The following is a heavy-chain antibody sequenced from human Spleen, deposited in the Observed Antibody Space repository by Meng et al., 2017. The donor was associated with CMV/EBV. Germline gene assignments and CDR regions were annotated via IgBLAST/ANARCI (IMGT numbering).Heavy chain of an antibody. D-gene: IGHD1-26*01. CDR2: IDTDTGNP. J-gene: IGHJ4*02. Sequence: QVQLVKSGAEVKKPGASMKVSCKASGYTFTRYAMNWVRQAPGQGLEWMGWIDTDTGNPTYAQGFTGRFVFSLDTSVNTAYLQISSLKAEDTAVYYCAREGDSGTYQYWGQGTLVTVSS. V-gene: IGHV7-4-1*02. CDR3: AREGDSGTYQY. CDR1: GYTFTRYA.